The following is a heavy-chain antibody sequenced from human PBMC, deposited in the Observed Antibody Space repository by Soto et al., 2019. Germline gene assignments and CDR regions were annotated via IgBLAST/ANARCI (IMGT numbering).Heavy chain of an antibody. Sequence: VQLVESGGGVVQPGRSLRLSSAASGFTFSDYAMHWVRQAPGKGLEWVAVVSHDGRNTHYADSVKGRFTISRDSSKNRVSLEMTSLRAEDTAVYCCAKGGRQWLVTSDFNYSGQGALVPVSS. D-gene: IGHD6-19*01. V-gene: IGHV3-30*18. CDR2: VSHDGRNT. J-gene: IGHJ4*02. CDR1: GFTFSDYA. CDR3: AKGGRQWLVTSDFNY.